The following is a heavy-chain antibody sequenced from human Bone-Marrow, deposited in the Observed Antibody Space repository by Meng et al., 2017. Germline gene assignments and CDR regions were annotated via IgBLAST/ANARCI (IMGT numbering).Heavy chain of an antibody. CDR1: GGSISDRSYY. D-gene: IGHD5-18*01. CDR3: ARHKGNSYGYLYFDY. V-gene: IGHV4-39*01. CDR2: IYYFGDT. Sequence: QAQLQESGPGLVKPSQTLSLTCTVSGGSISDRSYYWGWIRQPPGKGLEWIGSIYYFGDTFYSPSLRSRVTISVDTSKNQFSLKLSSVTAADTAVFYCARHKGNSYGYLYFDYWGQGILVTVSS. J-gene: IGHJ4*02.